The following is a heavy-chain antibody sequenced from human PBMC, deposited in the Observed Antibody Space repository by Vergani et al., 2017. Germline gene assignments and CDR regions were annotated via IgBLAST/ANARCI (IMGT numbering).Heavy chain of an antibody. V-gene: IGHV3-49*03. CDR1: GFTFGDYA. J-gene: IGHJ6*03. CDR2: IRSKAYGGTT. Sequence: EVQLVESGGGLVQPGRSLRLSCIASGFTFGDYAMSWFRQAPGKGLEWVGFIRSKAYGGTTEYAASVKGRFTISRDDSKSIAYLQMNSLKTEDTAVYYCARDRDPPKPFWSGYYRGSGDYYYYYMDVWGKGTTVTVSS. D-gene: IGHD3-3*01. CDR3: ARDRDPPKPFWSGYYRGSGDYYYYYMDV.